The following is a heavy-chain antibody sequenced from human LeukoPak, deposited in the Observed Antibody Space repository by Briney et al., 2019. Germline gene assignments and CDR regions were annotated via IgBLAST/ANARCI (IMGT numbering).Heavy chain of an antibody. Sequence: PSETLSLTCTVSGGSISSSSYYWGWIRQPPGKGLEWIGSIYYSGSTYYNPSLKSRVTISVDTSKNQFFLKLSSVTAADTAVYYCARGFWSGYYFGTLVNPYYYYYYMDVWGKGTTVTVSS. CDR3: ARGFWSGYYFGTLVNPYYYYYYMDV. CDR1: GGSISSSSYY. J-gene: IGHJ6*03. CDR2: IYYSGST. D-gene: IGHD3-3*01. V-gene: IGHV4-39*01.